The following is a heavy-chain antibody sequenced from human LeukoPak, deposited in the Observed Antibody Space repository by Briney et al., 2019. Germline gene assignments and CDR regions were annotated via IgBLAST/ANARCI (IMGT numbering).Heavy chain of an antibody. Sequence: GASVKVSCKASGGTFSSYAISWVRQAPGRGLEWMGGIIPIFGTANYAQKFQGRVTMTRDTSTSTVYMELSSLRSEDTAVYYCARAAPGYYGSGSGLGVWGKGTTVTISS. CDR2: IIPIFGTA. D-gene: IGHD3-10*01. CDR3: ARAAPGYYGSGSGLGV. J-gene: IGHJ6*04. CDR1: GGTFSSYA. V-gene: IGHV1-69*05.